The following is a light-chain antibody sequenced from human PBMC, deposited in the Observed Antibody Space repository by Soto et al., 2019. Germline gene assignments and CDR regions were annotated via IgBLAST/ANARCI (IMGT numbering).Light chain of an antibody. CDR1: QSVGSA. Sequence: EIVMTQSPATLSVSPGETATLSCRASQSVGSAVAWYQHKPGQAPRLLIVGASFRATGVPGRFNGGGSVTEFTLTISSLQSEDFAVYYCQQYRNWPPLTFGGGTTVEIK. CDR3: QQYRNWPPLT. CDR2: GAS. V-gene: IGKV3-15*01. J-gene: IGKJ4*01.